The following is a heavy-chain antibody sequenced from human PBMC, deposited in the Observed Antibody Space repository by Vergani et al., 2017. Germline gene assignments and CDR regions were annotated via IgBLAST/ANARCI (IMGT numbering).Heavy chain of an antibody. J-gene: IGHJ4*02. CDR3: AKGFPESVGYYDSSGYYAYYFDY. V-gene: IGHV3-23*01. CDR2: ISGSGGST. CDR1: GFTFSSYA. D-gene: IGHD3-22*01. Sequence: EVQLLESGGGLVQPGGSLRLSCAASGFTFSSYAMSWVRQAPGKGLEWVSAISGSGGSTYYADSVKGRFTISRDNSKNTLYLKMNSLGAEDTAVYYCAKGFPESVGYYDSSGYYAYYFDYWGQGTLVTVSS.